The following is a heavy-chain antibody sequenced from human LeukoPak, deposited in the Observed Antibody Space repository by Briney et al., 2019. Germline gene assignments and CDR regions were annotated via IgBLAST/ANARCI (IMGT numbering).Heavy chain of an antibody. Sequence: GRSLRLSCAASGFTFDDYAMHWVRHAPGKGLEWVSGISWNSGSIGYADSVKGRFTISRDNAKNSLYLQMNSLRAEDTALYYCAKDLAVAGTGYYGMDVWGQGTTVTVSS. D-gene: IGHD6-19*01. V-gene: IGHV3-9*01. CDR3: AKDLAVAGTGYYGMDV. CDR1: GFTFDDYA. J-gene: IGHJ6*02. CDR2: ISWNSGSI.